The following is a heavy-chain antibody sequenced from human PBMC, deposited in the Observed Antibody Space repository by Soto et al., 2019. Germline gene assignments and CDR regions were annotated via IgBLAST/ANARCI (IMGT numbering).Heavy chain of an antibody. D-gene: IGHD3-10*01. V-gene: IGHV4-61*01. CDR1: GGSVSSGSYY. CDR3: ARESVWFGESFDY. Sequence: PSETLSLTCTVSGGSVSSGSYYWSWIRQPPGKGLEWIGYIYYIGSTNYNPSLKSRVTISVDTSKNQFSLKLNSVTAADTAVYYCARESVWFGESFDYWGQGTLVTVSS. J-gene: IGHJ4*02. CDR2: IYYIGST.